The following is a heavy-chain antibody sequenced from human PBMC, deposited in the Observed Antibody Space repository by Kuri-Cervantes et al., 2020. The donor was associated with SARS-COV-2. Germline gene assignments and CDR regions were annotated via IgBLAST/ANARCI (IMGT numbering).Heavy chain of an antibody. CDR2: IWYDGSNK. CDR3: ARQPDRRYGMDV. J-gene: IGHJ6*02. Sequence: GESLKISCAASGFTFRSYAMYWVRQAPGKGLEWVTVIWYDGSNKYYADSVKGRFTISRDNSKNTLYLQMNSLRAEDTAVYYCARQPDRRYGMDVWGQGTTVTVSS. CDR1: GFTFRSYA. V-gene: IGHV3-33*07.